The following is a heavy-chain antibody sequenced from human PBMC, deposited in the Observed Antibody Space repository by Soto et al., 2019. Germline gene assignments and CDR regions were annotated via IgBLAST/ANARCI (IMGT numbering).Heavy chain of an antibody. CDR1: GGPYSKYS. Sequence: QVQLVQSGTEVKKPGSSVTVSCKASGGPYSKYSISWVRQAPGQGLEWVGRIIPIFDTTNYAQKFQGRATITADKSKSTVNMDLRSLQSEDTAVYYCARSLLGDYYDSDGLDNWGQGTLVTVSS. J-gene: IGHJ4*02. CDR2: IIPIFDTT. CDR3: ARSLLGDYYDSDGLDN. V-gene: IGHV1-69*08. D-gene: IGHD3-22*01.